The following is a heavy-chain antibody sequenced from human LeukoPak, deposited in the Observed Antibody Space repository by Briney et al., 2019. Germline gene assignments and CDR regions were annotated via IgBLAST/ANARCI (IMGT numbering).Heavy chain of an antibody. CDR3: ARAIRAIYCISTSCYHLNY. CDR2: ISSSSSTI. J-gene: IGHJ4*02. CDR1: GFTFSSYS. D-gene: IGHD2-2*01. Sequence: PGGSLRLSCAASGFTFSSYSMNWVRQAPGKGLEWVSYISSSSSTIYYADSVKGRFTISRDNAKNSLYLQMNSLRAEDTAVYYCARAIRAIYCISTSCYHLNYWAQGTLVTVSS. V-gene: IGHV3-48*01.